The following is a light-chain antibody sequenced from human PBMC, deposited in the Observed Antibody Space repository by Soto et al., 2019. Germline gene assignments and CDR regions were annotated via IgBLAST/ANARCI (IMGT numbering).Light chain of an antibody. Sequence: EVVMTQSPVTLSVSPGERATLFCRASRSVRSHLAWFQQKPGQAPNLLIFGASTRATGVPARFSGSESGTEFTLTISSLQSEDVGLYFCQQYNDWPRTFGGGTKVDI. CDR3: QQYNDWPRT. CDR2: GAS. V-gene: IGKV3-15*01. CDR1: RSVRSH. J-gene: IGKJ4*01.